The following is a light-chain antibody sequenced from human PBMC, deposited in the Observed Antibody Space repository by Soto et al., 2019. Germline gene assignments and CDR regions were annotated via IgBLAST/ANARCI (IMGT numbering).Light chain of an antibody. Sequence: DIQMTQSPSSLSASLGDRVTITCRASQSISSYLNWYQQKPGKAPKLLIDAASSLQSGVPSRFSGSGSGTDFTLTISSLQPEDFATYYCQQSYSTPRTFGQGTKVDIK. CDR3: QQSYSTPRT. V-gene: IGKV1-39*01. CDR1: QSISSY. J-gene: IGKJ1*01. CDR2: AAS.